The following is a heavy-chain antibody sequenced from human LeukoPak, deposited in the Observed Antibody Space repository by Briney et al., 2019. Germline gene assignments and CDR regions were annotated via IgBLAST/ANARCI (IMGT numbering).Heavy chain of an antibody. J-gene: IGHJ5*02. CDR1: GYTFTGYY. Sequence: ASVKVSCKASGYTFTGYYMHWVRQAPGQGLEWMGWINPNSGGTNYAQKFQGRVTMTRDTSISTAYMELSRLRSEDTAVYYCARVITMIRGIIRGWFDPWGQGTLVTVSS. CDR3: ARVITMIRGIIRGWFDP. V-gene: IGHV1-2*02. CDR2: INPNSGGT. D-gene: IGHD3-10*01.